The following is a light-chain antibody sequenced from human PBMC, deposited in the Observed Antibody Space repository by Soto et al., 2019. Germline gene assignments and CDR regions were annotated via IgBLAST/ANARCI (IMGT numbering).Light chain of an antibody. CDR2: EGS. CDR1: SSDVGSYHL. J-gene: IGLJ1*01. Sequence: QSALTQPASVSGSPGQSITISCTGTSSDVGSYHLVSWYQHHPGKAPKLMIYEGSKRPSGVSNRFSGSKSGNTASLTLSGLQAEDAADYYCCSYAGRSTFVFGTGTKLTVL. CDR3: CSYAGRSTFV. V-gene: IGLV2-23*01.